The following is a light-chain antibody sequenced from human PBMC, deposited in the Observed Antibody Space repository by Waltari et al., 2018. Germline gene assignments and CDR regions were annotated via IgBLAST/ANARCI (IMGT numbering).Light chain of an antibody. CDR3: SSYTSTNTLV. J-gene: IGLJ3*02. V-gene: IGLV2-14*01. CDR2: AVS. CDR1: SSDVGGSNF. Sequence: QSALTQPASVSGSPGQSITISCPGTSSDVGGSNFVSWYQQHPGKAPKFMIYAVSNRPSGVSNRFSGSKSGNTASLTISGLQAEDEADYYCSSYTSTNTLVFGGGTKLTVL.